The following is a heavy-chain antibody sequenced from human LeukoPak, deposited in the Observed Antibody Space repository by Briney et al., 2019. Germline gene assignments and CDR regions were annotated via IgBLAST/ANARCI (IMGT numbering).Heavy chain of an antibody. J-gene: IGHJ4*02. CDR1: GYTFTSYD. CDR3: ASALKRGSAGTLIDH. D-gene: IGHD6-13*01. CDR2: MNPNSGNT. V-gene: IGHV1-8*01. Sequence: ASVKVSCKASGYTFTSYDINWVRQATGQGLEWMGWMNPNSGNTGYAQKFQDRVTMTRNTSISTAYLELSSLGSGDTAMYYCASALKRGSAGTLIDHWGQGTLVTVSS.